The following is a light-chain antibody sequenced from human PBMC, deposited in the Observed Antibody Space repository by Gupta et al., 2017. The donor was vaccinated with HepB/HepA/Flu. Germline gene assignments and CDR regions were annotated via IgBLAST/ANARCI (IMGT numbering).Light chain of an antibody. J-gene: IGKJ1*01. Sequence: DIQMTQSPSSLSASVGDRVTITCRTSQSISNYLNWYQQKPGTAPKLLIHAASSLQSGVPSRFSGSGSGTDFTLTISRLQPEDFATYYCQHSDSTPRTFGQGTKVEIK. CDR2: AAS. CDR3: QHSDSTPRT. V-gene: IGKV1-39*01. CDR1: QSISNY.